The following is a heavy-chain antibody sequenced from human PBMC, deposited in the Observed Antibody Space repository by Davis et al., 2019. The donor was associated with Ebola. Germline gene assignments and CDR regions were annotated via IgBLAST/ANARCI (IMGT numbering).Heavy chain of an antibody. V-gene: IGHV3-74*01. J-gene: IGHJ6*02. CDR2: INSDESIT. CDR3: ARPFSVGYSSGWYGSGMDV. Sequence: PGGSLRLSCAASGFTFSSYWMHWVRQAPGKGLVWVSRINSDESITTYADSVKGRFTVSRDNAKNTLYLQLNSLIAADTAVYYCARPFSVGYSSGWYGSGMDVWGQGTTVTVSS. D-gene: IGHD6-19*01. CDR1: GFTFSSYW.